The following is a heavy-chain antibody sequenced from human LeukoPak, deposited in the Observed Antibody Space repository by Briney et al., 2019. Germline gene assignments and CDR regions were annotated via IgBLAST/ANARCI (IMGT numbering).Heavy chain of an antibody. CDR2: IYYSGST. CDR3: ARGTYYYDSGADY. D-gene: IGHD3-22*01. Sequence: SETLSLTCAVSGYSISSGYYWGWIRQPPGKGLEWIGSIYYSGSTYYNPSLKSRVTISIDTSKNQFFLKLSSVTAADTAVYYCARGTYYYDSGADYWGQGTLVTVSS. CDR1: GYSISSGYY. J-gene: IGHJ4*02. V-gene: IGHV4-38-2*01.